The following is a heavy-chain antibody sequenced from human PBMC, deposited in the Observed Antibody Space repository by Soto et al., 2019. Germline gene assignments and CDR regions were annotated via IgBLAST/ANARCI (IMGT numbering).Heavy chain of an antibody. CDR1: GFTFSSYA. V-gene: IGHV3-23*01. J-gene: IGHJ6*02. CDR3: AKDDLVVVPAATYYYYGMDV. Sequence: EVQLLESGGGLVQPGGSLRLSCAASGFTFSSYAMSWVRQAPGKGLEWVSAISGSGGSTYYADSVKGRFTISRDNSKNTLYLQMNSLRAEDTAVYYCAKDDLVVVPAATYYYYGMDVLGQGTTVTVSS. CDR2: ISGSGGST. D-gene: IGHD2-2*01.